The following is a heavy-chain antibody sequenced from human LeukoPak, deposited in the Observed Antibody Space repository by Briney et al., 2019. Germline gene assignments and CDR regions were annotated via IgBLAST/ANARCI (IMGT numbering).Heavy chain of an antibody. V-gene: IGHV3-48*02. CDR2: ISSSSSTI. Sequence: GGSLRLSCAASGFTFSSSSMNWVRQAPGKGLEWVSYISSSSSTIHYAESVKGRFTISRDNAKNSLYLQMNSLRDEDTAVYYCAREMAHYFDSSGYSFWGQGTLVTVSS. D-gene: IGHD3-22*01. CDR3: AREMAHYFDSSGYSF. J-gene: IGHJ4*02. CDR1: GFTFSSSS.